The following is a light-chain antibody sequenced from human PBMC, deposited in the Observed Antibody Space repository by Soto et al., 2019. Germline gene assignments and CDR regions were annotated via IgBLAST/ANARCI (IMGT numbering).Light chain of an antibody. CDR3: QQYGSSPRT. J-gene: IGKJ1*01. CDR2: GAF. Sequence: EIVLTQSPGTLSLSPGETATLSCRASETVDTSSLGWYQQKPGQAPRLLIYGAFKRATGIPDRFSGSGSGTDFTLTISRMEPEDFAVYCCQQYGSSPRTFGQGTKVDIK. V-gene: IGKV3-20*01. CDR1: ETVDTSS.